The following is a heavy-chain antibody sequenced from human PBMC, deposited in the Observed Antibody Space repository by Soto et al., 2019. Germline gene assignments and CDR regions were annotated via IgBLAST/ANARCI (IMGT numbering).Heavy chain of an antibody. CDR3: ARAVSYTSRSFIYYYYGMDV. Sequence: SETLSLTCTVSGGSISSYYWSWIRQPPGKGLEWIGYIYYSGSTNYNPSLKSRVTISVDTSKNQFSLKLSSVTAADTAVYYCARAVSYTSRSFIYYYYGMDVWGQGTTVTVSS. CDR2: IYYSGST. D-gene: IGHD6-13*01. J-gene: IGHJ6*02. V-gene: IGHV4-59*01. CDR1: GGSISSYY.